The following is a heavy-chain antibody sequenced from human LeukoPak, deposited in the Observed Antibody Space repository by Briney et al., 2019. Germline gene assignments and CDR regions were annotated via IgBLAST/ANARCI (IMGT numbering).Heavy chain of an antibody. CDR1: GGSFSGYY. Sequence: SETLSLTCAVYGGSFSGYYWSWIRQPPGKGLEWIGEINHNGSTNYNPSLKSRVTISVDTSKNQFSLKLSSVTAADTAVYYCASGRSAVGHFDYWGQGTLVTVSS. J-gene: IGHJ4*02. V-gene: IGHV4-34*01. D-gene: IGHD4-23*01. CDR2: INHNGST. CDR3: ASGRSAVGHFDY.